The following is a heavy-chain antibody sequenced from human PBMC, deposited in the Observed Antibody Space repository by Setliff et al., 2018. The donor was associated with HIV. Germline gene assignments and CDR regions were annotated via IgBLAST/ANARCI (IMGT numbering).Heavy chain of an antibody. D-gene: IGHD3-10*02. CDR1: GGSIRSGGYY. CDR3: ARFVRGAFDS. Sequence: KPSETLSLTCTVSGGSIRSGGYYWSWIRQHSRKGLEWIGSIYYSGTTYYNPSLKSRISISIDTSKNQFSLKLSSVAAADTAVYSCARFVRGAFDSWGQGSLVTVSS. V-gene: IGHV4-31*03. J-gene: IGHJ4*02. CDR2: IYYSGTT.